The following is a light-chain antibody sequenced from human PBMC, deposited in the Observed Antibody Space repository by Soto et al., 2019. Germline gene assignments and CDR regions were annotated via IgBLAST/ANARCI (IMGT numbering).Light chain of an antibody. V-gene: IGLV1-40*01. J-gene: IGLJ1*01. CDR2: GYT. CDR3: SSYSTTNILV. Sequence: QTVVTQPPSVSGAPGQTVTISCAGTSSNIGSNYDVHWYQHLPGTAPKLLIFGYTNRPSGVPDRFSGSKSGTSASLAITGLQSEDEAAYYCSSYSTTNILVFGSGTKVTVL. CDR1: SSNIGSNYD.